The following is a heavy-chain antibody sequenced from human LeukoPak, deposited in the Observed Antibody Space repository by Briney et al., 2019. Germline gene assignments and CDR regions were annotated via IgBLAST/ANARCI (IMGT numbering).Heavy chain of an antibody. CDR2: ISYDGSNK. J-gene: IGHJ6*02. CDR1: GFTFSSYA. D-gene: IGHD6-19*01. Sequence: GGSLRLSCAASGFTFSSYAMHRVRQAPGKGLEWVAVISYDGSNKYYADSVKGRFTISRDNSKNTLYLQMNSLRAEDTAVYYCARDSSGQIYYYYGMDVWGQGTTVTVSS. V-gene: IGHV3-30-3*01. CDR3: ARDSSGQIYYYYGMDV.